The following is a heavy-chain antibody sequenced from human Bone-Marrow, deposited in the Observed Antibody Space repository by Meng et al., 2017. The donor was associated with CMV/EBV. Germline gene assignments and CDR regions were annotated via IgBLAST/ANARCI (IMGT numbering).Heavy chain of an antibody. CDR3: ARDNNYDFWSAWDYYGMDV. D-gene: IGHD3-3*01. CDR2: ISSSSSTI. CDR1: GFTFSSYS. V-gene: IGHV3-48*04. Sequence: GGSLRLSCAASGFTFSSYSMNWVRQAPGKGLEWVSYISSSSSTIYYADSVKGRFTISRDNAKNSLYLQMNSLRAEDTAVYYCARDNNYDFWSAWDYYGMDVWGQGTTVTVYS. J-gene: IGHJ6*02.